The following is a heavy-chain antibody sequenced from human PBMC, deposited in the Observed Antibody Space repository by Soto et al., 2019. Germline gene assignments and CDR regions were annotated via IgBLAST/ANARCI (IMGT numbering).Heavy chain of an antibody. D-gene: IGHD3-10*01. Sequence: GGSLRLSCAASGFTFSRYTMHWVRQAPGKGLEWMAFISDDGNNKYYADSVKGQFTISRDNSKNTLYLQMNSLRTEDTAVYYCAKDDEGGSDFVLGYCGHRNLLTVPS. CDR1: GFTFSRYT. V-gene: IGHV3-30-3*01. J-gene: IGHJ4*01. CDR3: AKDDEGGSDFVLGY. CDR2: ISDDGNNK.